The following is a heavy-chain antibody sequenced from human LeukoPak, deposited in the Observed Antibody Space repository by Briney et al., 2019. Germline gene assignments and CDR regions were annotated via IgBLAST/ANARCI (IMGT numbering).Heavy chain of an antibody. J-gene: IGHJ4*02. Sequence: KPSETLSLTCTVSGTSISSSSYYWGWIRQPPGKGLEWIGSIYYSGSTYYKPSLKSRVTISVDTSKNQFSLKRSSVTAADTAVYYCASRSSYSYGPTDYWGQGTLVTVSS. CDR2: IYYSGST. CDR1: GTSISSSSYY. CDR3: ASRSSYSYGPTDY. V-gene: IGHV4-39*01. D-gene: IGHD5-18*01.